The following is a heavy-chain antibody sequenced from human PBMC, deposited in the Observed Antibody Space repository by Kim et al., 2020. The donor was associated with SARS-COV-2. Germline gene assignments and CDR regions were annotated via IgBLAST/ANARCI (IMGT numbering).Heavy chain of an antibody. CDR3: AKGGLRSGFQS. D-gene: IGHD3-3*01. V-gene: IGHV3-23*01. CDR1: GFTFSIYP. CDR2: MSPGADRT. Sequence: GGSLRLSCAASGFTFSIYPMSWGRQAPGRGLGCVSSMSPGADRTYYTDSVQGRSTISRDNSKNTVYLQMNSLSAEDTAVYYCAKGGLRSGFQSWGQGMLVTVSS. J-gene: IGHJ5*02.